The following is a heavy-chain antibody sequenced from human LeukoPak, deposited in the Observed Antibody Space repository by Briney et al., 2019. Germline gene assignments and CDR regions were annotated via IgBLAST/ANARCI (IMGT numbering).Heavy chain of an antibody. J-gene: IGHJ3*02. V-gene: IGHV4-34*01. CDR3: ARAGFYGDYDDAFDI. CDR2: INHSGST. Sequence: PSETLSLTCAVYGGSFSGYYWSWIRQPPGKGLEWIGEINHSGSTNYNPSLKSRVTISVDTSKNQSSLKLSSVTAADTAVYYCARAGFYGDYDDAFDIWGQGTMVTVSS. D-gene: IGHD4-17*01. CDR1: GGSFSGYY.